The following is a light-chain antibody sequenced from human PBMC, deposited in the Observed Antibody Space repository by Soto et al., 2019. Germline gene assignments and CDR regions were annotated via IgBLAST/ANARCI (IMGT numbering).Light chain of an antibody. CDR1: QDISNY. J-gene: IGKJ2*02. Sequence: DIQMTQSPSSLSASVGDRVTITCQASQDISNYLNWYQQKPGKAPRLLIYDASNLKTGVPSRFSGTGSGTDFTFTISGLQPEDIATYYCQQYDKLPCTFGQGTKVDIK. CDR3: QQYDKLPCT. V-gene: IGKV1-33*01. CDR2: DAS.